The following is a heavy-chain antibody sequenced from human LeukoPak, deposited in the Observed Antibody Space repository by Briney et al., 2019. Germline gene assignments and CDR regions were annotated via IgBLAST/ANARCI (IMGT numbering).Heavy chain of an antibody. D-gene: IGHD3-22*01. J-gene: IGHJ4*02. CDR2: IYYSGST. CDR3: ARSSGGNFLAY. Sequence: SGTLSLTCAVSGGSISRYYWSWIRQPPGKGLEWIGYIYYSGSTNYNPSLKSRVTISADTSKNHFSLRLSSVTAADTAVYYCARSSGGNFLAYSGQGTPVTVSS. V-gene: IGHV4-59*12. CDR1: GGSISRYY.